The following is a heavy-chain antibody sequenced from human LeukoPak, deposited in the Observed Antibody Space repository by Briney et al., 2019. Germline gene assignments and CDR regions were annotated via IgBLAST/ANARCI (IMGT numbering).Heavy chain of an antibody. J-gene: IGHJ4*02. CDR1: GFSVSNNY. V-gene: IGHV3-53*01. Sequence: GGSLRLSCAASGFSVSNNYMGWVRQAPGRGLEWVSAIYSGGNTHYADSVRGRFTISRDNSKNTLYLQMDRLSDEDTAIYYCARDPSPFHSWGQGTLVTVSS. CDR3: ARDPSPFHS. CDR2: IYSGGNT.